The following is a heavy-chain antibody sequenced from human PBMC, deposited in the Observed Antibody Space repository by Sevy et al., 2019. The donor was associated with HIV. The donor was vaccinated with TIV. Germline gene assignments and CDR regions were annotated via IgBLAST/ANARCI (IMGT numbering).Heavy chain of an antibody. V-gene: IGHV3-48*02. CDR1: GFTLSTYT. CDR2: ISSSSRTK. CDR3: TRDVVDDFWTGSNYHYYGFDV. Sequence: GGSLRLSCAASGFTLSTYTMNWVRQAPGKGLEWISYISSSSRTKYYADSVKGRFTISRDNANNSLYLQMHSLRDEDTAVYYCTRDVVDDFWTGSNYHYYGFDVWGQGTTVTVSS. D-gene: IGHD3-3*01. J-gene: IGHJ6*02.